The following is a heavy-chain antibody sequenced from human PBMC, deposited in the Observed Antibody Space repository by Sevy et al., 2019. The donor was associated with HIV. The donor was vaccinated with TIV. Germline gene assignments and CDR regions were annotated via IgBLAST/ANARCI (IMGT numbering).Heavy chain of an antibody. Sequence: SETLSLNCTVSGDSVTNYYWNWIRQPAGKGLEWIGRIYTSGNTNSGNTNYNPSLKSRVTMSVDTSKNRFSLKLTSLTAADTAVYYCASGRGYSYSLNYWGQGTVITVSS. V-gene: IGHV4-4*07. J-gene: IGHJ4*02. CDR3: ASGRGYSYSLNY. D-gene: IGHD2-2*03. CDR1: GDSVTNYY. CDR2: IYTSGNTNSGNT.